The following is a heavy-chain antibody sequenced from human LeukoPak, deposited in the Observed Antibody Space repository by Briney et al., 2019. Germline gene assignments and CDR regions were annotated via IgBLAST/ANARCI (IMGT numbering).Heavy chain of an antibody. CDR1: GYTFTGYY. CDR2: IIPILGIA. J-gene: IGHJ3*02. CDR3: ARASIDCSSTSCYVTSGAFDI. Sequence: ASVKVSCKASGYTFTGYYMHWVRQAPGQGLEWMGRIIPILGIANYAQKFQGRVTITADKSTSTAYMELSSLRSEDTAVYYCARASIDCSSTSCYVTSGAFDIWGQGTMVTVSS. V-gene: IGHV1-69*04. D-gene: IGHD2-2*01.